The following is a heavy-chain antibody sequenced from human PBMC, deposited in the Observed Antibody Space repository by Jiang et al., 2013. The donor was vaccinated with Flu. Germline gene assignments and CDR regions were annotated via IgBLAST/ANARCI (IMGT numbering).Heavy chain of an antibody. CDR2: ISYDGSNK. Sequence: GFTFSSYAMHWVRQAPGKGLEWVAVISYDGSNKYYADSVKGRFTISRDNSKNTLYLQMNSLRAEDTAVYYCAGGYSGYDFGVSGDYGDDYWGQGTLVTVSS. D-gene: IGHD5-12*01. CDR3: AGGYSGYDFGVSGDYGDDY. J-gene: IGHJ4*02. CDR1: GFTFSSYA. V-gene: IGHV3-30-3*01.